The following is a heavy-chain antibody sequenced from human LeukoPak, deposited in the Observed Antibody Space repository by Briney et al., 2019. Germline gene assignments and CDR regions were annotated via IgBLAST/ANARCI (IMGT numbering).Heavy chain of an antibody. V-gene: IGHV3-23*01. CDR3: AKEGLGEFDY. CDR1: GFTFSSYA. D-gene: IGHD7-27*01. J-gene: IGHJ4*02. Sequence: GGSLRLSCAASGFTFSSYAMSWVRQAPGKGLEWVSGISGSGGSTYYADSVKGRFTISRDNAKNSLYLQMNSLRAEDTALYYCAKEGLGEFDYWGQGTLVTVSS. CDR2: ISGSGGST.